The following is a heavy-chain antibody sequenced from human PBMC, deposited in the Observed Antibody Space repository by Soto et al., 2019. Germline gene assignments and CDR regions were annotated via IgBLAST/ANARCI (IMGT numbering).Heavy chain of an antibody. CDR2: ISWNSGSI. Sequence: GGSLRLSCAASGFTFDDYAMHWVRQAPGKGLEWVSGISWNSGSIGYADSVKGRFTISRDNAKNSLYLQMNSLRAEDTALYYCAKDRTVGILLDAFDIWGQGTMVTVSS. J-gene: IGHJ3*02. CDR1: GFTFDDYA. V-gene: IGHV3-9*01. CDR3: AKDRTVGILLDAFDI. D-gene: IGHD2-21*01.